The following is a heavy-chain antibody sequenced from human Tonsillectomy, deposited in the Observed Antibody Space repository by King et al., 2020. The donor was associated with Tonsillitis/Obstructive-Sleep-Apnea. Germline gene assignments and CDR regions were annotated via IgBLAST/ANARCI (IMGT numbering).Heavy chain of an antibody. CDR1: GFTFSSYA. CDR2: ISGSGGST. V-gene: IGHV3-23*04. D-gene: IGHD1-26*01. J-gene: IGHJ5*02. Sequence: VQLVESGGGLVQPGGSLRLSCAASGFTFSSYAMSWVRQAPGKGLEWVSAISGSGGSTYYADSVKGRFTISRDNSKNTLYLQMNSLRAEDTAVYYCAKVSSSSYRGAERWGWFDPWGQGTLVTVSS. CDR3: AKVSSSSYRGAERWGWFDP.